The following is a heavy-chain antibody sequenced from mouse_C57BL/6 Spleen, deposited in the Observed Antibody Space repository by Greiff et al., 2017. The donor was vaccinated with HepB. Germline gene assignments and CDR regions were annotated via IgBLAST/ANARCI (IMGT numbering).Heavy chain of an antibody. CDR2: IYPRDGST. V-gene: IGHV1-85*01. Sequence: VKQRPGQGLEWIGWIYPRDGSTKYNEKFKGKATLTVDTSSSTAYMELHSLTSEDSAIYFCARWGASYYDYPSAMDYWGQGTTVTVSS. D-gene: IGHD2-4*01. CDR3: ARWGASYYDYPSAMDY. J-gene: IGHJ4*01.